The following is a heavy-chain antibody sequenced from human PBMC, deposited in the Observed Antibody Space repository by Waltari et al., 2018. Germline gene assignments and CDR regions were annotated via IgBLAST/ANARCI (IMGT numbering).Heavy chain of an antibody. D-gene: IGHD2-21*01. CDR2: VRSDGSNA. V-gene: IGHV3-30*02. J-gene: IGHJ4*02. CDR3: AIQCGGGCYQDY. CDR1: GFTFSSYG. Sequence: QVQLVESGGGVVQPGGSLRLSCAASGFTFSSYGMHWVRQAPGKGLEWVAFVRSDGSNAYYADSVKGRFTISRDNSKNTLYLQMNSLRVEDTAVYYCAIQCGGGCYQDYWGQGTLVTVSS.